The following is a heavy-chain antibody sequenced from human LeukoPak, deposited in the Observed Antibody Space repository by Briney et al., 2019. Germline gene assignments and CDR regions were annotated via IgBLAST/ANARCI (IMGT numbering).Heavy chain of an antibody. CDR3: AKGSRGGYKPTKSHYFDY. CDR1: GFTFSSYA. CDR2: ISGSGGST. V-gene: IGHV3-23*01. Sequence: GGSLRLSCAASGFTFSSYAMSWVRQAPGKGLEWVSAISGSGGSTYYADSVKGRFTISRDNSKNTLYLQMNSLRAEDTAVYYCAKGSRGGYKPTKSHYFDYWGQGTLVTVSS. D-gene: IGHD5-24*01. J-gene: IGHJ4*02.